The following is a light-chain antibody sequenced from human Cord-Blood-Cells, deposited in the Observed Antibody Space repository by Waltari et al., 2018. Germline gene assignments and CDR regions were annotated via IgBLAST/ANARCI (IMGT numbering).Light chain of an antibody. CDR3: QQLNSYPPT. J-gene: IGKJ4*01. Sequence: DIQLTQSPSFLSASVGDRVTITCRASQGIGSYLAWYQQKPGKAPKLLIYAASTLQSGVPSRFSGSGSGTEFTLTISSLQPEDFATYYCQQLNSYPPTFGGGTKVEIK. V-gene: IGKV1-9*01. CDR2: AAS. CDR1: QGIGSY.